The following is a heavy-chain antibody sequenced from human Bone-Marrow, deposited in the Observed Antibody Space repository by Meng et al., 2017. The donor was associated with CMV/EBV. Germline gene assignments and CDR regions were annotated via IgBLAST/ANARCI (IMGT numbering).Heavy chain of an antibody. Sequence: SGYTFTSYAMHWVRQAPGQRLEWMGWINAGNGNTKYSQKFQGRVTITRDTSASTAYMELSSLRSEDTAVYYCARKGYYHDSSGYSFDYWGQGTLVTVSS. V-gene: IGHV1-3*01. CDR1: GYTFTSYA. CDR2: INAGNGNT. D-gene: IGHD3-22*01. CDR3: ARKGYYHDSSGYSFDY. J-gene: IGHJ4*02.